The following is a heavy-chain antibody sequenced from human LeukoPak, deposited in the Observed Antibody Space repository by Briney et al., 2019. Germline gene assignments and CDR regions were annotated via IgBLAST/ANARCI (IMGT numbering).Heavy chain of an antibody. CDR2: ISGSGGST. Sequence: GGSLRLSRAASGFTFDDYAMHWVRQAPGKGLEWVSAISGSGGSTYYADSVKGRFTISRDNSKNTLYLQMNSLRAEDTAVYYCAKDRMNYFDYWGQGTLVTVSS. J-gene: IGHJ4*02. CDR3: AKDRMNYFDY. CDR1: GFTFDDYA. V-gene: IGHV3-23*01. D-gene: IGHD2-8*01.